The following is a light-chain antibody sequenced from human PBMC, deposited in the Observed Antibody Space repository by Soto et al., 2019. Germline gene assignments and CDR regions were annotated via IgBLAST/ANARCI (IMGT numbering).Light chain of an antibody. V-gene: IGKV1-13*02. CDR3: QQYNIGYT. J-gene: IGKJ2*01. CDR2: DAS. CDR1: QGIGSA. Sequence: AVQLTQSPSSLSASVGDRVTISCRASQGIGSALAWYQQNPGKAPKVLIYDASSLESGVPSRFSGSGSGTDFTLTISSLQPEDFATYYCQQYNIGYTFGQGTRLDIK.